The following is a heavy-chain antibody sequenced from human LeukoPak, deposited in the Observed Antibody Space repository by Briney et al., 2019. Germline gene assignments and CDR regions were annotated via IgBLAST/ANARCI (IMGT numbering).Heavy chain of an antibody. Sequence: GGSLRLSCAASGFTFSTFAMIWVRQPPGKGLEWVSSIFPSGGEIHYADSVRGRFTISRDNSKSTLSLQMNSLRAEDTAVYYCLYGSGSYPHVFDIWGQGTMVSVSS. CDR3: LYGSGSYPHVFDI. D-gene: IGHD3-10*01. V-gene: IGHV3-23*01. J-gene: IGHJ3*02. CDR2: IFPSGGEI. CDR1: GFTFSTFA.